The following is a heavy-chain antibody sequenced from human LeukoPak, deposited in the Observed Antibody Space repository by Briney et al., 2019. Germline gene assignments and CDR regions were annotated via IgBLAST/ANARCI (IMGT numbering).Heavy chain of an antibody. V-gene: IGHV3-15*01. CDR2: IKSKTDGGTK. D-gene: IGHD2-2*01. J-gene: IGHJ5*02. Sequence: GGSLRLSCAASGFTCSKAWMSWVRQAPGKGLEWVGRIKSKTDGGTKDYAAPVKGRFTISRDDSKNTLYLQMNSLKTEDTAVYYCTTGGRVVPPAMPPYNWFDPWGQGTLVTVSS. CDR1: GFTCSKAW. CDR3: TTGGRVVPPAMPPYNWFDP.